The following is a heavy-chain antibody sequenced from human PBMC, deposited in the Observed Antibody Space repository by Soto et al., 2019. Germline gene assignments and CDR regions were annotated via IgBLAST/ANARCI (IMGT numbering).Heavy chain of an antibody. D-gene: IGHD2-2*01. CDR1: GFTFSDYY. V-gene: IGHV3-11*01. CDR3: ATDQASRTKLFDI. Sequence: GGSLRLSCAAPGFTFSDYYMSWIRQAPGKGLEWVSYISSSGSTIYYADSVKGRFTISRDNAKNSLYLQMNSLRAEDTAVYYCATDQASRTKLFDIWGQGTMVTVSS. CDR2: ISSSGSTI. J-gene: IGHJ3*02.